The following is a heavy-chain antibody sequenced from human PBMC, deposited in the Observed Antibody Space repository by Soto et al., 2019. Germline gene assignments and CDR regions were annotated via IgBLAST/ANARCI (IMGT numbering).Heavy chain of an antibody. D-gene: IGHD3-22*01. Sequence: EVQLVESGGGLVQPGGSLRLSCAASGFTFSSYAMHWVRQAPGKGLEYVSAISSNGGSTYYANSVKGRFTISRDNSKNTLYLQMGSLRAEDMAVYYCARRNPYYDSSGYLDYWGQGTLVTVSS. CDR1: GFTFSSYA. V-gene: IGHV3-64*01. J-gene: IGHJ4*02. CDR3: ARRNPYYDSSGYLDY. CDR2: ISSNGGST.